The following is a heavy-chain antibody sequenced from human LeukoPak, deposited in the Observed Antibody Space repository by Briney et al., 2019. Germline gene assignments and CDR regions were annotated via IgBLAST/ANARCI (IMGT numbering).Heavy chain of an antibody. J-gene: IGHJ4*02. V-gene: IGHV1-2*02. Sequence: GASVKVSCKASEYTFTGYYMHWVRQAPGQGLEWMGWINPKSGGTKYAQKFRGRVTMTRDTSISTAYMELSRLRSGDTAVYYCARLGDFDYWGQGTLVTVSS. CDR2: INPKSGGT. CDR3: ARLGDFDY. D-gene: IGHD5-24*01. CDR1: EYTFTGYY.